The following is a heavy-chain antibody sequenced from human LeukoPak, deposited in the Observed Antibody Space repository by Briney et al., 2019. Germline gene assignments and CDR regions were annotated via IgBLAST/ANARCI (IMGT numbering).Heavy chain of an antibody. CDR3: ARGSSGWYPATLDY. V-gene: IGHV4-4*07. CDR2: IYTSGST. CDR1: GGSISSYY. J-gene: IGHJ4*02. Sequence: SETLSLTCTVSGGSISSYYWSWIRQPAGKGLEWIGRIYTSGSTNYNPSLKSRVTISVDTSKNQFSLKLSSVTAADTAVYYCARGSSGWYPATLDYWGQGTLVTVSS. D-gene: IGHD6-19*01.